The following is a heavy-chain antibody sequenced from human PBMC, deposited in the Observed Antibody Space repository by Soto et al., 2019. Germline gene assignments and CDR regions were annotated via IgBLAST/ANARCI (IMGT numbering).Heavy chain of an antibody. CDR1: GFTFSSYA. Sequence: QVQLVKSGGGVVQPGRSLRLSCAASGFTFSSYAMHWVRQAPGKGLEWVAVISYDGSNKYYADSVKGRFTISRDNSKNTLYLQMNSLRAEDTAVYYCARDPAGGSGATNFDYGGQGTLVTVSS. CDR2: ISYDGSNK. D-gene: IGHD1-26*01. J-gene: IGHJ4*02. V-gene: IGHV3-30-3*01. CDR3: ARDPAGGSGATNFDY.